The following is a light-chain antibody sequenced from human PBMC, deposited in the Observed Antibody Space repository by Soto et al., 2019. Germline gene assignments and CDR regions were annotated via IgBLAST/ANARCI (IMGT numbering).Light chain of an antibody. J-gene: IGKJ4*02. CDR2: DAS. Sequence: EIVMTQSPATLSVSPGERATLSCRASQSVSSYLAWYQQKPGQAPRLLIYDASNRATGIPARFSGSGSGTDFTLTICSLQPEAFASHYCLQAHTYPGRFGGGTKVDIK. V-gene: IGKV3-11*01. CDR1: QSVSSY. CDR3: LQAHTYPGR.